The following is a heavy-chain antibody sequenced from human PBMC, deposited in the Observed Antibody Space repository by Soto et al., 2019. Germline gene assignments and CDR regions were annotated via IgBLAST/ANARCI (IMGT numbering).Heavy chain of an antibody. J-gene: IGHJ6*02. D-gene: IGHD6-13*01. CDR1: GGSISSSSYY. CDR2: IYYSGST. Sequence: QLQLQESGPGLVKPSETLSLTCTVSGGSISSSSYYWGWIRQPPGKGLEWIGSIYYSGSTYYNPSLKSRVTISVDTSKNQFSLKLSSVTAADTAVYYCARWGSSSWYGYGMDVWGQGTTVTVSS. V-gene: IGHV4-39*01. CDR3: ARWGSSSWYGYGMDV.